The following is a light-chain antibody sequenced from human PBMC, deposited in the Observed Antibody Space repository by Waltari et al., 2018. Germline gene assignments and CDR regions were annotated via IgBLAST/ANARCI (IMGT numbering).Light chain of an antibody. J-gene: IGLJ2*01. CDR1: SSDVGGYDY. CDR3: CSYAGSYTHVV. Sequence: QSALTQPRSVSGSPGQSVTISCPGPSSDVGGYDYVAWSPHHPGKAPKLLIFDVTKRPSGVPDRFSGSKSGNTASLTISGLQAEDEADYYCCSYAGSYTHVVFGGGTKLTVL. CDR2: DVT. V-gene: IGLV2-11*01.